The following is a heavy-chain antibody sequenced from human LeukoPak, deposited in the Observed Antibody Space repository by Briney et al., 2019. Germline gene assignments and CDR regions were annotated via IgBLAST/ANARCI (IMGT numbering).Heavy chain of an antibody. Sequence: SETLSLTCTVSGGSISSYYWSWIGQPPGKGLEWIGYIYYSGSTNYNPSLKSRVTISVDTSKNQFSLKLSSVTAADTAAYYCTREEGGTTVDYWGQGTLVTVSS. V-gene: IGHV4-59*01. CDR1: GGSISSYY. CDR3: TREEGGTTVDY. D-gene: IGHD1-1*01. CDR2: IYYSGST. J-gene: IGHJ4*02.